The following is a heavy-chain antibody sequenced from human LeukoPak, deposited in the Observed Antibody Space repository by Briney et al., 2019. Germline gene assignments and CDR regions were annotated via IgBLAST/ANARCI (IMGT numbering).Heavy chain of an antibody. V-gene: IGHV3-48*03. CDR2: ISGSGSTI. CDR1: GFTFSSSQ. J-gene: IGHJ4*02. CDR3: ARSFDY. Sequence: GGSLRLSCAASGFTFSSSQMNWVRQAPGKGLEWVSYISGSGSTIYYADSAKGRFTISRDNAKNSLYLQVNSLRAEDTAVYYCARSFDYWGQGTLVTVSS.